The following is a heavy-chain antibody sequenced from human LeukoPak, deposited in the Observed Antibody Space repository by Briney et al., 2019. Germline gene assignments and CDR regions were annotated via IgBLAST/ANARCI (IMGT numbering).Heavy chain of an antibody. J-gene: IGHJ4*02. V-gene: IGHV1-46*01. D-gene: IGHD3-22*01. CDR1: GYTFTGYY. Sequence: ASVKVSCKASGYTFTGYYMHWVRQAPGQGLEWMGISNPSGGATNYAQKFQGGVTMTRDTSTSTVYMELSSLRSEDTAIYYCARARDYDSSAYPPDYWGQGTLVTVSS. CDR2: SNPSGGAT. CDR3: ARARDYDSSAYPPDY.